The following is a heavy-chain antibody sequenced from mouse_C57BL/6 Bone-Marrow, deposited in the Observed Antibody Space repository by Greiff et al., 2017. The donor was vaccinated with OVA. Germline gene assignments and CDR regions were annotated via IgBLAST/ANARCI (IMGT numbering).Heavy chain of an antibody. CDR1: GFSLTSYG. V-gene: IGHV2-5*01. CDR2: IWRGGST. J-gene: IGHJ1*03. Sequence: QVQLQQSGPGLVQPSQSLSITCTVSGFSLTSYGVHWVRQSPGKGLEWLGVIWRGGSTDYNAAFMSRLSITKDNSKSQVFFKMNSLQADDTAIYYCAKKDDWLYASYGWYFDVWGTGTTVTVSS. D-gene: IGHD1-1*01. CDR3: AKKDDWLYASYGWYFDV.